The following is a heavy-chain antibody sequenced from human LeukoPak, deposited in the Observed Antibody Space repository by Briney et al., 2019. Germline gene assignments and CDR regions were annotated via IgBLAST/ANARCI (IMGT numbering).Heavy chain of an antibody. CDR1: GVTFSDYT. J-gene: IGHJ4*02. Sequence: GGSLRLSCAASGVTFSDYTIHWVRQAPGQGLEWVAGISHDGSTKYYADSVKARFTISRDNSKNTLYLKMNSLRTQDTAVYYCARAVTGTEDFDYWGQGTLVTVSS. D-gene: IGHD6-19*01. V-gene: IGHV3-30*04. CDR2: ISHDGSTK. CDR3: ARAVTGTEDFDY.